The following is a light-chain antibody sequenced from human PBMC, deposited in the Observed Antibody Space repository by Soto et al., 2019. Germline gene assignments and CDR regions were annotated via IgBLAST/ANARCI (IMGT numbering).Light chain of an antibody. CDR3: SSYTNYSSV. Sequence: QSALTQPASVSGSPGQSITISCTGTSSDVGGYKYVSWYQQHPGKAPKLIIYEVSNRPSGVSNRFSGSKSGNTASLTISGLQAEDEADYYCSSYTNYSSVFGTGTKLTVL. J-gene: IGLJ1*01. CDR2: EVS. V-gene: IGLV2-14*01. CDR1: SSDVGGYKY.